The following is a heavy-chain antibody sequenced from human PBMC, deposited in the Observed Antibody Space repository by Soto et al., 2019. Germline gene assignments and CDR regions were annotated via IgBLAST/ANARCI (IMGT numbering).Heavy chain of an antibody. J-gene: IGHJ6*02. CDR3: ARGTKYSDQGMDV. Sequence: PSETLSLTCTVSGDSINNYYWTLIRQPPGKGLEWIGYIYDSGSTSYNPSLKSRLTISVDTSKNQFSLKLKSVTAADTAVYYCARGTKYSDQGMDVWGQGTTVTVSS. V-gene: IGHV4-59*01. CDR2: IYDSGST. CDR1: GDSINNYY. D-gene: IGHD2-15*01.